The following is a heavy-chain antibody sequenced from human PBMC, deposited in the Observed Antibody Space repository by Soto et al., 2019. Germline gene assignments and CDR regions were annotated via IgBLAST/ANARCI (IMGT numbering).Heavy chain of an antibody. CDR1: GGCLSSSSYY. J-gene: IGHJ4*02. Sequence: SETLSLTCTVSGGCLSSSSYYWGWLRQTPGKGLEWIGSIYYSGSTYYNPSLKSRVTISVDTSKNQFSLKLSSVTAADTAVYYCARSYNWNHDYWDQGTLVSVSS. CDR3: ARSYNWNHDY. CDR2: IYYSGST. V-gene: IGHV4-39*01. D-gene: IGHD1-20*01.